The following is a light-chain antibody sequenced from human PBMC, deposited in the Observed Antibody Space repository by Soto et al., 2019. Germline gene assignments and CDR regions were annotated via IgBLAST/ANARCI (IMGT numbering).Light chain of an antibody. CDR1: HSIDNY. J-gene: IGKJ2*01. Sequence: DIQMTQSPSSLSASVGDRVTITCRASHSIDNYLNWYQQKPGKAPKLLIYAASTLQSGVPSRFSGSGSGTDFTLTIASLQLEDSATYSCQQSSSIPYTFAQGTKLEIK. V-gene: IGKV1-39*01. CDR2: AAS. CDR3: QQSSSIPYT.